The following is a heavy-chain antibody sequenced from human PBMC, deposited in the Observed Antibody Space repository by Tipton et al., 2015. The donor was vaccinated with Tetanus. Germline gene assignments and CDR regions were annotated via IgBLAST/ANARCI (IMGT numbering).Heavy chain of an antibody. CDR3: ARATEHDIMTGYDN. V-gene: IGHV4-59*01. D-gene: IGHD3-9*01. CDR1: GVSISSYY. Sequence: TLCLTCTVSGVSISSYYWSWIRQSPGKGLEWIGYIFYAGSTNSNPSLKSRVTISVDKAKNQFSLKLTSVTAADTAVYYCARATEHDIMTGYDNWGPGTQVTVSS. CDR2: IFYAGST. J-gene: IGHJ4*02.